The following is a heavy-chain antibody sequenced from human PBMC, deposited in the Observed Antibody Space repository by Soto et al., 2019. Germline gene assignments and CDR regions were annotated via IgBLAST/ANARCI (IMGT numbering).Heavy chain of an antibody. J-gene: IGHJ6*02. CDR3: ARGNRGWYLYYYYYGMDV. CDR2: IYYSGST. CDR1: GGSISSSSYY. Sequence: SETLSLTCTVSGGSISSSSYYWGWIRQPPGKGLEWIGSIYYSGSTYYNPSLKSRVTISVDTSKNQFSLKLSSVTAADTAVYYCARGNRGWYLYYYYYGMDVWGQGNTVRVYS. V-gene: IGHV4-39*01. D-gene: IGHD6-19*01.